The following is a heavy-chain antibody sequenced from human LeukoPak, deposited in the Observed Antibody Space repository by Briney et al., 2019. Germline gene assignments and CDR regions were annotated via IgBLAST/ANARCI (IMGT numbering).Heavy chain of an antibody. CDR3: AKDTGGNFDY. J-gene: IGHJ4*02. Sequence: GGSLRLSCAASGFTFSSYGLHWVRQAPGKGLEWVAVISYDGSNKYYADSVKGRFTISRDNSKNTLYLQMNSLRAEDTAVYYCAKDTGGNFDYWGQGTLVTVSS. V-gene: IGHV3-30*18. CDR1: GFTFSSYG. CDR2: ISYDGSNK. D-gene: IGHD2-8*02.